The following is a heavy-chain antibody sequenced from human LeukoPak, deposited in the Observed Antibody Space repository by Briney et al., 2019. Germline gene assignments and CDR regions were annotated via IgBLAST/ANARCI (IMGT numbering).Heavy chain of an antibody. CDR2: IYYSGST. D-gene: IGHD3-22*01. CDR3: ARVKWYYYDSSGYFFDY. J-gene: IGHJ4*02. Sequence: SSETLSLTCTVSGGSISSYYWSWIRQPPGKGLEWIGYIYYSGSTNYNPSLKSRVTISVDTSKNQFSLNLSSVTAADTAVYYCARVKWYYYDSSGYFFDYWGQGTLVTVSS. V-gene: IGHV4-59*01. CDR1: GGSISSYY.